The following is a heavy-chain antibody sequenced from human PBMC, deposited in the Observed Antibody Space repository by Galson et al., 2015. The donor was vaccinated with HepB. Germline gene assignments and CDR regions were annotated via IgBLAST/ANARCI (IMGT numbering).Heavy chain of an antibody. Sequence: SLRLSCAASGFSFSLYSMHWVRQAPGKGLEWVAVTSDNGNNRHYAGSVKGRLTITRDNSKDTVYLQMNGLREEDTATYYCARDLSSAYDVDFWGQGAPVVVSS. J-gene: IGHJ4*02. CDR2: TSDNGNNR. CDR3: ARDLSSAYDVDF. CDR1: GFSFSLYS. V-gene: IGHV3-30-3*01. D-gene: IGHD5-12*01.